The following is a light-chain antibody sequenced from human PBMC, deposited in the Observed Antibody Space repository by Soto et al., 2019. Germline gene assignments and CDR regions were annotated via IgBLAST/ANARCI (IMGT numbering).Light chain of an antibody. J-gene: IGKJ4*01. CDR1: QSVSNY. CDR2: DAS. V-gene: IGKV3-11*01. CDR3: QQRSIWPPLT. Sequence: EIVLTQSPATLSLSPGERATLSCRASQSVSNYLVWYQQRPGQSPRLLIYDASNRATGIRARFSGSGSGTEFTLTTSSLEPEDFAVYYCQQRSIWPPLTFGGGTKIEIK.